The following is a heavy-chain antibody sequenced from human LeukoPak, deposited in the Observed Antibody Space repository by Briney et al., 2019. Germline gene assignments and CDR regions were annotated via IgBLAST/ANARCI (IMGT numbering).Heavy chain of an antibody. CDR1: GFTFSSYG. J-gene: IGHJ4*02. CDR2: IRYDGSNK. Sequence: GGSLRLSCAASGFTFSSYGTHWVRQAPGKGLEWVAFIRYDGSNKYYADSVKGRFTISRDNSKNTLYLQMNSLRAEGTAVYYCAKDPRDYDILTGYDYWGQGTLVTVSS. CDR3: AKDPRDYDILTGYDY. D-gene: IGHD3-9*01. V-gene: IGHV3-30*02.